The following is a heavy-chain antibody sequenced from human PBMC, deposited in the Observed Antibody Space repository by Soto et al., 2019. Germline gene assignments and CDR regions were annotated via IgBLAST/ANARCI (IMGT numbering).Heavy chain of an antibody. D-gene: IGHD6-13*01. V-gene: IGHV4-34*01. CDR2: INHSGST. CDR1: GGSFSGYY. J-gene: IGHJ4*02. Sequence: SETLSLTCTVSGGSFSGYYWSWIRQPPGKGLEWIGEINHSGSTNYNPSLKSRVTISVDTSKNQFSLKLSSVTAADTAVYYCARGRIAAAGSPPVDYWGQGTLVTVSS. CDR3: ARGRIAAAGSPPVDY.